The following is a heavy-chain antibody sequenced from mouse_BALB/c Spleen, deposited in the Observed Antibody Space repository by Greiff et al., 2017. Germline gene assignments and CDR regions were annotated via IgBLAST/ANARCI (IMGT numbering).Heavy chain of an antibody. Sequence: EVQVVESGGGLVKPGGSLKLSCAASGFTFSSYAMSWVRQSPEKRLEWVAEISSGGSYTYYPDTVTGRFTISRDNAKNTLYLEMSSLRSEDTAMYYCARDTHYAMDYWGQGTSVTVSS. CDR2: ISSGGSYT. CDR1: GFTFSSYA. V-gene: IGHV5-9-4*01. CDR3: ARDTHYAMDY. J-gene: IGHJ4*01.